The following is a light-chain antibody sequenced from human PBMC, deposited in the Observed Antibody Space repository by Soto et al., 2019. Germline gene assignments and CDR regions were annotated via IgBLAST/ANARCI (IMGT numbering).Light chain of an antibody. Sequence: EILLTQSPATLPLSPRARATLSCRARQSVGNCLTWYQQKPGQAPRLLISDVSKRATGIPARFSGSGSGTDFTLTIMKLEPEDFAVYYCQHRATWPPSVTFGGGT. V-gene: IGKV3-11*01. J-gene: IGKJ4*01. CDR1: QSVGNC. CDR2: DVS. CDR3: QHRATWPPSVT.